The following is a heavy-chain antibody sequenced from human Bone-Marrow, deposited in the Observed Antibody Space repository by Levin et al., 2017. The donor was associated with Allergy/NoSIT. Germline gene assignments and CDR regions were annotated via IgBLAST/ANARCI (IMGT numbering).Heavy chain of an antibody. CDR1: GGSISSGGYY. CDR2: IYYSGST. Sequence: SQTLSLTCTVSGGSISSGGYYWSWIRQHPGKGLEWIGYIYYSGSTYYNPSLKSRVTISVDTSKNQFSLKLSSVTAADTAVYYCASRAWFGATAEYFQHWGQGTLVTVSS. CDR3: ASRAWFGATAEYFQH. J-gene: IGHJ1*01. D-gene: IGHD3-10*01. V-gene: IGHV4-31*03.